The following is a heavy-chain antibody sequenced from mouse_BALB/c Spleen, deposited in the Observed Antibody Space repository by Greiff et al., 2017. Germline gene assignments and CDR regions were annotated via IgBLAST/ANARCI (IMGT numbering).Heavy chain of an antibody. Sequence: EVKLVESGGGLVKPGGSLKLSCAASGFTFSSYAMSWVRQTPEKRLEWVASISSGGSTYYPDSVKGRFTISRDNARNILYLQMSSLRSEATAMYYCARWLLPRYAMDYWGQGTSVTVSS. J-gene: IGHJ4*01. CDR3: ARWLLPRYAMDY. V-gene: IGHV5-6-5*01. CDR1: GFTFSSYA. CDR2: ISSGGST. D-gene: IGHD2-3*01.